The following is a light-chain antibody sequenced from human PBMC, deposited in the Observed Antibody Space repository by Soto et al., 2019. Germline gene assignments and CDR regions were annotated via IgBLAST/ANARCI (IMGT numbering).Light chain of an antibody. Sequence: QSALTQPRSVSGSFGQSVTISCTGTSSDVGDSDSVSWYQQHPGRAPKLMISDVDKRPSGVPDRFSGSKSGNTASLTISGLQSDDEVDYYCCSYAGSHTWVFGGGTQLTVL. J-gene: IGLJ3*02. CDR3: CSYAGSHTWV. CDR1: SSDVGDSDS. CDR2: DVD. V-gene: IGLV2-11*01.